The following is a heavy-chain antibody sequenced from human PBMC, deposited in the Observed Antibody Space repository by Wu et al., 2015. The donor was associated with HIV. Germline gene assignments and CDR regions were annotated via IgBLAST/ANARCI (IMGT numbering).Heavy chain of an antibody. CDR2: IIPMLNIT. V-gene: IGHV1-69*02. CDR3: ASPLPPYCRGYNCLDAFDI. CDR1: GGAFINHA. Sequence: QVQLVQSGAEVKKPGSSVRVSCKASGGAFINHAITWVRQASGQGLDWMGRIIPMLNITQYAREFQGRITITADESTSTAYLELNSLRSDDTAVYYCASPLPPYCRGYNCLDAFDIWGQGTTVTVSS. J-gene: IGHJ3*02. D-gene: IGHD2-15*01.